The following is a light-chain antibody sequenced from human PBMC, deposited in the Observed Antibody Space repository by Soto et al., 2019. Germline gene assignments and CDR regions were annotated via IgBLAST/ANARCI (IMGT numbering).Light chain of an antibody. Sequence: QPVLTQSPSASASLGASVKLTCTLSSGHSNYAIAWHQQQSEKGPRYLMKLNSDGSHSKGDGIPDRFSGSSSGAESYLTISSLQSEDEADYYCQTWGSGIVVFGGGTKVTVL. CDR2: LNSDGSH. V-gene: IGLV4-69*01. CDR3: QTWGSGIVV. J-gene: IGLJ2*01. CDR1: SGHSNYA.